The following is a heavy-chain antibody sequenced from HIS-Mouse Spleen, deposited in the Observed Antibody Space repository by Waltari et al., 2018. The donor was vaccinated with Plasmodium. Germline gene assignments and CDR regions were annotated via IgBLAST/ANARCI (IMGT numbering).Heavy chain of an antibody. CDR2: IYYSGST. V-gene: IGHV4-39*07. J-gene: IGHJ4*02. Sequence: QLQLQESGPGLVKPSETLSLTCTVSGGPISSSSYYWGWIRQPPGKGLEWIGSIYYSGSTYYNPSLKSRVTISVDTSKNQFSLKLSSVTAADTAVYYCARVAVAGIDYWGQGTLVTVSS. CDR3: ARVAVAGIDY. D-gene: IGHD6-19*01. CDR1: GGPISSSSYY.